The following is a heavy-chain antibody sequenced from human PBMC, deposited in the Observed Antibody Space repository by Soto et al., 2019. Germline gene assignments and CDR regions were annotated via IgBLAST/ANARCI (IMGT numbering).Heavy chain of an antibody. V-gene: IGHV4-39*01. CDR1: GGSINSNNFC. J-gene: IGHJ6*02. D-gene: IGHD6-6*01. CDR3: AGHVLKFSSSRLTPTYGMDV. Sequence: SETLSLTCAVSGGSINSNNFCWGWLRQPPGKGLEWIGSICYSGSTYYNPSLKSPVTISVDTSKNHFSLGLTSVTAADTAIYYCAGHVLKFSSSRLTPTYGMDVWGQGTTVTVSS. CDR2: ICYSGST.